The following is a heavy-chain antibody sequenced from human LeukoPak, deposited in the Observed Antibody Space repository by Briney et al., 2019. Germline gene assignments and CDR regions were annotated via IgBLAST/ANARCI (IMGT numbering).Heavy chain of an antibody. CDR1: GFTFSSYA. Sequence: QPGRSLRLSCAASGFTFSSYAMSWVRQAPGKGLEWVSAISGSGGSTYYADSVKGRFTISRDNSKNTLYLQMNSLRAEDTAVYYCAKVFSGRIAAAGTFDYWGQGTLVTVSS. D-gene: IGHD6-13*01. CDR3: AKVFSGRIAAAGTFDY. CDR2: ISGSGGST. J-gene: IGHJ4*02. V-gene: IGHV3-23*01.